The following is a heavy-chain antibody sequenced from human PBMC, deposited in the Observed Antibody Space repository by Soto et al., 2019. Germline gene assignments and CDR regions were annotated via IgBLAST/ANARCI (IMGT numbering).Heavy chain of an antibody. CDR1: GFSLSSDAVG. CDR3: AHGSGWLSDY. D-gene: IGHD6-19*01. J-gene: IGHJ4*02. CDR2: IYWNDDN. Sequence: QITLKESGPTLVKPTQTLTLTCTFSGFSLSSDAVGVNWIRQPPGKALEWLALIYWNDDNRYSRSLSGRLTITKDNSKSQVVFTMTNMDPVDTATYYCAHGSGWLSDYWGQGILVTVSS. V-gene: IGHV2-5*01.